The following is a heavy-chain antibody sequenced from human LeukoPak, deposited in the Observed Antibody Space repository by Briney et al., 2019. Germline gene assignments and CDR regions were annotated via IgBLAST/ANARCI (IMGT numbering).Heavy chain of an antibody. CDR1: GFTFSSYP. Sequence: GGSLRLSCAASGFTFSSYPMSWVRQAPGEGLEWVSLISGSGGTTYYTGSVKGRFTISRDNSKDTLYLQLNSLRAEDTAVYYCARERVTTTSFDYWGQGTLVTVSS. J-gene: IGHJ4*02. CDR3: ARERVTTTSFDY. D-gene: IGHD1-1*01. V-gene: IGHV3-23*01. CDR2: ISGSGGTT.